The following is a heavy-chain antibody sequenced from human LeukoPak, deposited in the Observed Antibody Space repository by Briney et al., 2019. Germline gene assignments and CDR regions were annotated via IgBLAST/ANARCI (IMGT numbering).Heavy chain of an antibody. V-gene: IGHV4-39*07. CDR1: GGSISSSSYY. D-gene: IGHD5-12*01. CDR3: ARGRWSGYGKTFDY. J-gene: IGHJ4*02. Sequence: IPSETLSLTCTVSGGSISSSSYYWGWIRQPPGKGLEWIGSIYYSGSTYYNPSLKSRVTISVDTSKNQFSLKLSSVTAADTAVYYCARGRWSGYGKTFDYWGQGTLVTVSS. CDR2: IYYSGST.